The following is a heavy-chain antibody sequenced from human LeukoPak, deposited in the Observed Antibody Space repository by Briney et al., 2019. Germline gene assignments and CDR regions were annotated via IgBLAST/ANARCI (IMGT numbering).Heavy chain of an antibody. D-gene: IGHD3-10*01. V-gene: IGHV1-69*04. CDR3: ARDGTMVRGVRYYYYYYGMDV. CDR1: GFTFSSYA. CDR2: IIPILGIA. Sequence: PGGSLRLSCAASGFTFSSYAISWVRQAPGQGLEWMGRIIPILGIANYAQKFQGRVTITADKSTSTAYMELRSLRSDDTAVYYCARDGTMVRGVRYYYYYYGMDVWGQGTTVTVSS. J-gene: IGHJ6*02.